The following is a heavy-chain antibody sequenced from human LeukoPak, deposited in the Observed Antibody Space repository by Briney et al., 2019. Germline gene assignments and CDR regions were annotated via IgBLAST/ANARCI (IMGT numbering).Heavy chain of an antibody. D-gene: IGHD6-6*01. V-gene: IGHV4-30-2*01. J-gene: IGHJ5*02. Sequence: SETLSPTCTVSGGSISSGGYYWSWLRQPPGKGLEWIVYIYHSGSTYYNPSLKSRVTISVDRSKNQFSLKLSSVTAADTAVYYCARAEYSSSSGWFDPWGQGTPVTVSS. CDR2: IYHSGST. CDR3: ARAEYSSSSGWFDP. CDR1: GGSISSGGYY.